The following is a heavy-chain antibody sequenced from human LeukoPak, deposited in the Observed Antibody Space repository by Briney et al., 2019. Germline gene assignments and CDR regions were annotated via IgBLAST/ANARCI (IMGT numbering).Heavy chain of an antibody. CDR3: AKDDGFPRCPPYY. J-gene: IGHJ4*02. CDR1: GFTFSSYA. D-gene: IGHD3-10*01. CDR2: ISGSGGST. V-gene: IGHV3-23*01. Sequence: GGSLRLSCAASGFTFSSYAMSWVRQAPGKGLERVSAISGSGGSTYYADSVKGRFTISRDNSKNTLYLQMNSLRAEDTAVYYCAKDDGFPRCPPYYWGQGTLVTVSS.